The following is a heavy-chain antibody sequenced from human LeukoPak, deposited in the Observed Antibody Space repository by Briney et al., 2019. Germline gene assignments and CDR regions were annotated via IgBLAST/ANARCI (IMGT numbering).Heavy chain of an antibody. Sequence: SETLSLTCAVYGGSFGGYYWSWIRQPPGKGLEWIGYIYYSGSTNYNPSLKSRVTISVDTSKNQFSLKLSSVTAADTAVYYCARYSSGLDYWGQGTLVTVSS. V-gene: IGHV4-59*01. D-gene: IGHD6-19*01. J-gene: IGHJ4*02. CDR1: GGSFGGYY. CDR3: ARYSSGLDY. CDR2: IYYSGST.